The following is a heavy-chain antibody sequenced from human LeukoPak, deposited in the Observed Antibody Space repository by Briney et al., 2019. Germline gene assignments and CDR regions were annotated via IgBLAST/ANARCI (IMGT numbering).Heavy chain of an antibody. CDR3: ARNDYGDYIDY. D-gene: IGHD4-17*01. CDR1: RGSISSYY. Sequence: NPSETLSLTCTVSRGSISSYYWSWIRQPPGKGLEWIGYIYYSGSTYYNPSLKSRVTMSVDTSKNQFSLKLSSVTAADTAVYYCARNDYGDYIDYWGQGTLVTVSS. J-gene: IGHJ4*02. CDR2: IYYSGST. V-gene: IGHV4-59*04.